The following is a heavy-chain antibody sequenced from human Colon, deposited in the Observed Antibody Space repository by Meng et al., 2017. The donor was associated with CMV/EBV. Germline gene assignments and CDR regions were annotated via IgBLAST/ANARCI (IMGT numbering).Heavy chain of an antibody. D-gene: IGHD5-12*01. CDR1: GCRFSSSG. V-gene: IGHV1-18*01. CDR2: LGAHTGNT. J-gene: IGHJ4*02. Sequence: CKASGCRFSSSGVSWVRQAPGQGLEWMGWLGAHTGNTNYAQKFQDRVTMTTDMSTSTAYMELRSLRSDDTAVYYCARDKGGYAGGGDHWGQGTLVTVSS. CDR3: ARDKGGYAGGGDH.